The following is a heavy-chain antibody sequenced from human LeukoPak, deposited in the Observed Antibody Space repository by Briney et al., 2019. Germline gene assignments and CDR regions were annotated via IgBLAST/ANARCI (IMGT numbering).Heavy chain of an antibody. Sequence: ASVKVSCKASGYTFTGYYMHWVRQAPGQGLEWMGWINPNSGGTNYAQKFQGRVTMTRDTSINTAYMELSRLRSDDTAVYYCARVMVRGVIIDYWGQGTLVTVSS. D-gene: IGHD3-10*01. J-gene: IGHJ4*02. CDR2: INPNSGGT. CDR3: ARVMVRGVIIDY. CDR1: GYTFTGYY. V-gene: IGHV1-2*02.